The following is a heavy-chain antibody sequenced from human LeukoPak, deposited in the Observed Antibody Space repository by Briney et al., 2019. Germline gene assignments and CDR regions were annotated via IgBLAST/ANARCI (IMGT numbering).Heavy chain of an antibody. CDR3: TIGLAAAGLRFDY. J-gene: IGHJ4*02. D-gene: IGHD6-13*01. V-gene: IGHV3-15*01. CDR2: IKSKTDGGTT. CDR1: GFTFSNAW. Sequence: GGSLRLSCAASGFTFSNAWMSWVRQAPGKGPEWVGRIKSKTDGGTTDYAAPVKGRFTISRDDYKSITYLQMNSLRTEDTAVYYCTIGLAAAGLRFDYWGQGTLVTVSS.